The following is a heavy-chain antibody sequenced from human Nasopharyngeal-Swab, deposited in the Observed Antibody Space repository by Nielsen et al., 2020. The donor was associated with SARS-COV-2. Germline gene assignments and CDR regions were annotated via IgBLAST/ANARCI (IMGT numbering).Heavy chain of an antibody. J-gene: IGHJ4*02. CDR1: GSTLTEIS. Sequence: ASVKVSCKVSGSTLTEISMHWVRQAHGRGLEWMGGFDPEDGETIYAQKFQGRVTITADESTSTAYMELSSLRSEDTAVYYCARKQWLVWGGFDYWGQGTLVTVSS. D-gene: IGHD6-19*01. V-gene: IGHV1-24*01. CDR2: FDPEDGET. CDR3: ARKQWLVWGGFDY.